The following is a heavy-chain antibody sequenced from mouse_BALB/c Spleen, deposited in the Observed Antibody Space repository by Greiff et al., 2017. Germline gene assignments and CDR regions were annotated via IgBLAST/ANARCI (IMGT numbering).Heavy chain of an antibody. Sequence: EVHLVESGGGLVQPGGSLRLSCTTSGFTFTDYYMNWVRQPPGKALEWLAFIRNKAYGYTTEYSASVKGRFTISRDNSQNILYLQMNTLRVEDSATYYCSRDKGGLLFDYWGQGTTLTVSS. J-gene: IGHJ2*01. CDR3: SRDKGGLLFDY. D-gene: IGHD2-3*01. CDR2: IRNKAYGYTT. CDR1: GFTFTDYY. V-gene: IGHV7-3*02.